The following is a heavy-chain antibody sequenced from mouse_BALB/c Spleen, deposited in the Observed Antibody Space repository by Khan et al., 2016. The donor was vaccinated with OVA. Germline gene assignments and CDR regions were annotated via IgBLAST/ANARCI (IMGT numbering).Heavy chain of an antibody. Sequence: EVELVESGGDLVKPGGSLKLSCAASGFTFSSYGMSWVRQTPDKRLEWVATISSGGSYTYYPDSVKGRFTISRDNAKNTLYLQMSSLKSEDTAMYYGARHDYYGSSYGWYFDVWGAGTTVTVSS. D-gene: IGHD1-1*01. J-gene: IGHJ1*01. CDR1: GFTFSSYG. CDR3: ARHDYYGSSYGWYFDV. CDR2: ISSGGSYT. V-gene: IGHV5-6*01.